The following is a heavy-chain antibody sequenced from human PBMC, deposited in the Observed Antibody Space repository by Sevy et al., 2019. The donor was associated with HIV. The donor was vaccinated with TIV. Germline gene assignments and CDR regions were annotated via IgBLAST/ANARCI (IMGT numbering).Heavy chain of an antibody. CDR2: INHSGST. CDR1: GGSFSGYY. Sequence: SETLSLTCAVYGGSFSGYYWSWIRQPPGKGLKWIGEINHSGSTNYNPSLKSRVTISVDTSKNQFSLKLSSVTAADTAVYYCARARITIFGVVIRVYYYYGMDVWGQRTTVTVSS. D-gene: IGHD3-3*01. CDR3: ARARITIFGVVIRVYYYYGMDV. V-gene: IGHV4-34*01. J-gene: IGHJ6*02.